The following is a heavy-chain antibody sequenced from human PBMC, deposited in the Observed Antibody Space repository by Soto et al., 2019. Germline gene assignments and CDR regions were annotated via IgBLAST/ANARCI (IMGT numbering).Heavy chain of an antibody. Sequence: QVQLVQSGAEVKRPGSSVKVSCKASGDTFNFYSINWVRQAPGLGLEWMGRVNPIVSMSNYAQKFHGRVTMTADKSMSTAYMELSSLISEDTAIYYCASSYGSGYRAFDYWGQGALVTVSS. CDR3: ASSYGSGYRAFDY. J-gene: IGHJ4*02. CDR1: GDTFNFYS. V-gene: IGHV1-69*02. D-gene: IGHD3-10*01. CDR2: VNPIVSMS.